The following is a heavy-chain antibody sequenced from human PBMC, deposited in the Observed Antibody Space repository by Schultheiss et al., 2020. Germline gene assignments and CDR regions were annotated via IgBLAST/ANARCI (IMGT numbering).Heavy chain of an antibody. CDR2: MNPKSGNT. CDR3: AKVPDSAYYYSPMDV. CDR1: GYTFSNYD. D-gene: IGHD1-14*01. V-gene: IGHV1-8*01. Sequence: ASVKVSCKASGYTFSNYDINWVRQGTGQGLEWMGWMNPKSGNTGYAQKFQGRVTMTRDTSITTAYMELSSLRSDDTAVYYCAKVPDSAYYYSPMDVWGRGTTVTVSS. J-gene: IGHJ6*02.